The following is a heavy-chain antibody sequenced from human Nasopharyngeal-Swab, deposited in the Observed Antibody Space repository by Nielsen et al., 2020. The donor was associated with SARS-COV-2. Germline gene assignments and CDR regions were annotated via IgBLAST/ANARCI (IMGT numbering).Heavy chain of an antibody. Sequence: GSLRLSCTVSGGSISSYYWSWIRQPPGKGLEWIGYIYYSGSTNYNPSLKSRVTISVDTSKNQFSLKLSSVTAADTAVYYCARGGIITPDAFDIWGQGTMVTVSS. D-gene: IGHD1-14*01. J-gene: IGHJ3*02. V-gene: IGHV4-59*01. CDR1: GGSISSYY. CDR2: IYYSGST. CDR3: ARGGIITPDAFDI.